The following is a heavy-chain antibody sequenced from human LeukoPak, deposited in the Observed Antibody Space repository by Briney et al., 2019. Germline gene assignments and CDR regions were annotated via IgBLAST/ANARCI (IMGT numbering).Heavy chain of an antibody. V-gene: IGHV4-39*01. D-gene: IGHD6-19*01. CDR2: IYYSGST. CDR3: ARHASPYSSGWYYSVDYYYYMDV. J-gene: IGHJ6*03. Sequence: SETLSLTCTVSGGSISSSSYYWGWIRQPPGKGLEWIGSIYYSGSTYYNPSLKSRVTISVDTSKNQFSLKLSSVTAADTAVYYCARHASPYSSGWYYSVDYYYYMDVWGKGTTVTISS. CDR1: GGSISSSSYY.